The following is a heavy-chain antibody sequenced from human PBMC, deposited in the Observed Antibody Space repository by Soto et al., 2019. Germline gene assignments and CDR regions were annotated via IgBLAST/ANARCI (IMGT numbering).Heavy chain of an antibody. CDR3: ARHYPIGNNWNYFDY. J-gene: IGHJ4*02. D-gene: IGHD1-1*01. CDR1: GGSISSYY. V-gene: IGHV4-59*08. CDR2: ISYTGST. Sequence: SETLSLTCSVSGGSISSYYWGWIRQPPGKGLEWIGYISYTGSTDYSPSLKSRVTISVDTSKNQFSLKVRSVTATDTAIYFCARHYPIGNNWNYFDYWGRGTLVTVSS.